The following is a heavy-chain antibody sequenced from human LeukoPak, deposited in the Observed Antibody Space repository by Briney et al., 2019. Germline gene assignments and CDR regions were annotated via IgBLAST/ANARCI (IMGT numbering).Heavy chain of an antibody. J-gene: IGHJ5*02. CDR3: ARGCSTTPMVGYNWFDP. V-gene: IGHV3-48*01. D-gene: IGHD2/OR15-2a*01. CDR1: GFTFSTFA. CDR2: IHTSSNII. Sequence: GGSLRLSCAASGFTFSTFAMNWVRQAPGKGLEWVSYIHTSSNIIFYADSVKGRFTISRDNAKNSLYLQMNSLRAEDTAVYYCARGCSTTPMVGYNWFDPWGQGTLVTVSS.